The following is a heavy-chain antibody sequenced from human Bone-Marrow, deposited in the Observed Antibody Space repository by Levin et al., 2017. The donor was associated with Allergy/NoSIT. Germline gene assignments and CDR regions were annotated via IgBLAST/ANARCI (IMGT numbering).Heavy chain of an antibody. CDR3: ATGGTIPGVVTHSPRYFNY. V-gene: IGHV3-23*01. CDR1: GVTFTTYP. J-gene: IGHJ4*02. D-gene: IGHD3-3*01. CDR2: VNGDGTKT. Sequence: PGGSLRLSCAVSGVTFTTYPVSWVRQVPGKGLEWVSAVNGDGTKTYYADSVKGRFTISRDISKTTVYLQMTSLRAEDAAVYYCATGGTIPGVVTHSPRYFNYWGRGTRVTVSS.